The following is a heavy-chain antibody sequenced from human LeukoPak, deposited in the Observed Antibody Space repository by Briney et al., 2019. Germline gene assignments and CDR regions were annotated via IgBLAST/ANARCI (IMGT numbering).Heavy chain of an antibody. CDR2: ISGSGGTT. D-gene: IGHD2-15*01. J-gene: IGHJ4*02. CDR3: AKDHGYALAATDTLGYFDS. Sequence: PGGSLRLSCAASGFTFNIYAMTWLRQAPGKGLEWVSAISGSGGTTHSTDSVKGRFTISRDNYKNTLYLQMNSLRAEDTAVYYCAKDHGYALAATDTLGYFDSWGQGTLVTVSS. CDR1: GFTFNIYA. V-gene: IGHV3-23*01.